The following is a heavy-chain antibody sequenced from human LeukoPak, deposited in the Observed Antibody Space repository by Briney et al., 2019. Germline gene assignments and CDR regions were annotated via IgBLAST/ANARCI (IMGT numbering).Heavy chain of an antibody. CDR1: GFTFSSYA. J-gene: IGHJ4*02. CDR3: TRASVVGATGGFDY. CDR2: ISYDGSSK. D-gene: IGHD1-26*01. Sequence: PGGSLRLSCAASGFTFSSYAMHWVRQAPGKGLEWVAVISYDGSSKYYADSVKGRFTISRDNSKNTLYLQMNSLRAEDTAVYYCTRASVVGATGGFDYWGQGTLVTVSS. V-gene: IGHV3-30-3*01.